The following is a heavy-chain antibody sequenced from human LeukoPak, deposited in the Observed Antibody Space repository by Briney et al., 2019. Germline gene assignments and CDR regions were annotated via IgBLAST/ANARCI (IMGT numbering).Heavy chain of an antibody. CDR2: ISAYNGNT. D-gene: IGHD6-13*01. Sequence: ASVRVSCKASGGNIDKFAISWVRQAPGQGLEWMGWISAYNGNTNYAQKLQGRVTMTTDTSTSAAYMELRSLRSDDTAVYYCARDLGYSSSWYATWGQGTLVTVSS. V-gene: IGHV1-18*04. CDR1: GGNIDKFA. CDR3: ARDLGYSSSWYAT. J-gene: IGHJ5*02.